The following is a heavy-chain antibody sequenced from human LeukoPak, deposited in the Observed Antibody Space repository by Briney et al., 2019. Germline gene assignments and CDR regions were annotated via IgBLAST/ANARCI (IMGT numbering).Heavy chain of an antibody. V-gene: IGHV5-51*01. CDR3: ARTNYYDSSGYYYGSYYFDY. Sequence: GESLKISCKGSGYSFTSYWIGWVRQMPGKGLEWMGIIYPGDSDTRYSPSFQGQVTISADKSISTAYLQWSSLKALDTAMYYCARTNYYDSSGYYYGSYYFDYWGQGTLVTVSS. D-gene: IGHD3-22*01. J-gene: IGHJ4*02. CDR2: IYPGDSDT. CDR1: GYSFTSYW.